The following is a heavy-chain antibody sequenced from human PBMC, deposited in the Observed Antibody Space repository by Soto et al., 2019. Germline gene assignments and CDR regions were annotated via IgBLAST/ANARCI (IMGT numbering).Heavy chain of an antibody. CDR1: GFTSGDYG. CDR2: TTIPGYGGTT. J-gene: IGHJ6*02. CDR3: SRVGDYSGLDV. D-gene: IGHD3-3*01. V-gene: IGHV3-49*04. Sequence: GGSLRLSCSFSGFTSGDYGLTWVRQAPGKGLEWVGFTTIPGYGGTTAYPATRKARFIISRDDSKSVAYLQMNSMQTEDTAIYYCSRVGDYSGLDVWGRGTTVTVS.